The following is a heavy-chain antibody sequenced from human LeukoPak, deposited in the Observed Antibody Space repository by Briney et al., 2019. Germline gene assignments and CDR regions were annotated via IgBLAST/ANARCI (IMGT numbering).Heavy chain of an antibody. J-gene: IGHJ4*02. CDR2: INSDGSWT. Sequence: GGSLRLSCAASGNYWMHWVRQAPGKGLVWVSHINSDGSWTSYADSVKGRFTISKDNAKNTVYLQMNSLRAEDTAVYYCAKRSSSGWFDYWGQGTLVTVSS. CDR3: AKRSSSGWFDY. CDR1: GNYW. V-gene: IGHV3-74*01. D-gene: IGHD6-19*01.